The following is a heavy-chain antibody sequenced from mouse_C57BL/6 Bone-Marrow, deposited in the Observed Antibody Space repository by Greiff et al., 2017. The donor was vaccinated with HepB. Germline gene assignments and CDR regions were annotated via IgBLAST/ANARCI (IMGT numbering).Heavy chain of an antibody. CDR1: GYTFTSYT. V-gene: IGHV1-4*01. J-gene: IGHJ4*01. Sequence: VKLMESGAELARPGASVKMSCKASGYTFTSYTMHWVKQRPGPGLEWIGYINPSSGCTKYNQKFKDKATLTADKASSTAYIQLSNLTSEDSAVYYGASERRYDPYAMDYWGPGTSVTVSS. D-gene: IGHD2-3*01. CDR3: ASERRYDPYAMDY. CDR2: INPSSGCT.